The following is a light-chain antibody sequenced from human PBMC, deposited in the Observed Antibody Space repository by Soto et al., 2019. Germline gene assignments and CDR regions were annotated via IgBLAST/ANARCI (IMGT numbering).Light chain of an antibody. J-gene: IGKJ2*01. V-gene: IGKV1-5*03. CDR1: QSISSW. CDR3: QQYNSSPMWA. CDR2: KAS. Sequence: DIQMTQSPSTLSASVGDRVTITCRASQSISSWLAWYQQKPGKAPKLLIYKASSLESGVPSRLSGRGSGTEFTLTISSLQPDDFATYDCQQYNSSPMWAFGQGTKLEIK.